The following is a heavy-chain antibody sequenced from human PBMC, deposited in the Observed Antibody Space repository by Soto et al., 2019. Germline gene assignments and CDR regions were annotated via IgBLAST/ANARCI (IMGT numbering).Heavy chain of an antibody. CDR1: GFTFSSYV. CDR3: VKDRGLEIRYNWFDP. Sequence: EVILLESGGGLVQPGGSLRLSCAASGFTFSSYVMSWVRQAPGKGLEWVAGISGTGGVTYYADYVKGRLTISRDNSKNTVYLQINSLRAEDTAVYYGVKDRGLEIRYNWFDPWGQGTLVTVSS. V-gene: IGHV3-23*01. D-gene: IGHD1-7*01. CDR2: ISGTGGVT. J-gene: IGHJ5*02.